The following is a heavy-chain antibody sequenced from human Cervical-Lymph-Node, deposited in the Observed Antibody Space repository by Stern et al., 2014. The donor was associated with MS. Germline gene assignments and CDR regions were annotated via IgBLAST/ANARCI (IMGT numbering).Heavy chain of an antibody. CDR3: AYVRDLYYFHY. D-gene: IGHD2-21*02. V-gene: IGHV1-2*02. CDR1: GDTLSDYF. CDR2: INPHSGGT. J-gene: IGHJ4*02. Sequence: QVQLVESGAEVKKPGASVKVSCKASGDTLSDYFIHWVRQAPGQGLEWMGWINPHSGGTHYAPRFQGRVTMTRATYISTAYIELSRLRSDDTAVYYCAYVRDLYYFHYWGQGILVTVSS.